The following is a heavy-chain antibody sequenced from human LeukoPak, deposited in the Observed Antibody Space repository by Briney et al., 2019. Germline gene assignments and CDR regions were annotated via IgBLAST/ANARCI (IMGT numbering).Heavy chain of an antibody. D-gene: IGHD6-19*01. V-gene: IGHV3-23*01. Sequence: GGSLRLSCAASGFTFSSYAMSWVRQAPGKGLEWVPAISGSGGSTYYADSVKGRFTISRDNSKNTLYLQMNSLRAEDTAVYYCAKDRVAVAGSYYFDYWGQGTLVTVSS. CDR1: GFTFSSYA. CDR3: AKDRVAVAGSYYFDY. J-gene: IGHJ4*02. CDR2: ISGSGGST.